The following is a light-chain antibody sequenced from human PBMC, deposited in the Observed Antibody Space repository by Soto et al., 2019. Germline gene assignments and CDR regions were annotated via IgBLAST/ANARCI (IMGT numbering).Light chain of an antibody. V-gene: IGLV1-47*01. CDR3: AAWDDSLSGVV. CDR1: SSNIGSNY. CDR2: RNN. J-gene: IGLJ2*01. Sequence: QPVLTQPPSASGTPGQRVTISCSGSSSNIGSNYVYWYQQLPGTAPKLLIYRNNQRPSGVPDRFSGSKSGTSASLDISGLRSEDEADYYCAAWDDSLSGVVFGGGTKLTVL.